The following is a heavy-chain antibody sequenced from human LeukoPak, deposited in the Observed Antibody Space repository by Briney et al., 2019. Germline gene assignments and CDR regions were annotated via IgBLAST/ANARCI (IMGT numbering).Heavy chain of an antibody. J-gene: IGHJ4*02. Sequence: NPSETLSLTRTVSGGSISSYYWSWIRQPPGKGLEWIGYIYYSGSTNYNPSLKSRVTISVDTSKNQFSLKLSSVTAADTAVYYCARQISGWYVYWGQGTLVTVSS. CDR2: IYYSGST. D-gene: IGHD6-19*01. CDR3: ARQISGWYVY. CDR1: GGSISSYY. V-gene: IGHV4-59*08.